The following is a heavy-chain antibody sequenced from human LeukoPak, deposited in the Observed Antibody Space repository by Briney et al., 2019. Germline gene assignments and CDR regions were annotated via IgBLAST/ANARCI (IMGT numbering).Heavy chain of an antibody. CDR3: ARDSSLPGI. Sequence: PGGSLRLSCSASGFMFSSYWMHWVRQAPGKGLVWVSYINSDGSSTSYADSVKGRFTISRDNAKNTLYLQMNSLRAEDTAVYYCARDSSLPGIWDQGTMVTVSS. CDR1: GFMFSSYW. D-gene: IGHD3-16*02. V-gene: IGHV3-74*01. CDR2: INSDGSST. J-gene: IGHJ3*02.